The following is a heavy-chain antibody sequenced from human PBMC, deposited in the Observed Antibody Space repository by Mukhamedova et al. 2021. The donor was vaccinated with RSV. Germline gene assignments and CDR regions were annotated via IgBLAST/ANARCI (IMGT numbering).Heavy chain of an antibody. V-gene: IGHV1-2*02. Sequence: ICPLRGDTKYAQKFQDRVTMTRDTSISTVYMELSSLRSDDTAIYYCARDQGVTTATPWGHEASDIWGQGTMVTVSS. D-gene: IGHD4-17*01. CDR2: ICPLRGDT. J-gene: IGHJ3*02. CDR3: ARDQGVTTATPWGHEASDI.